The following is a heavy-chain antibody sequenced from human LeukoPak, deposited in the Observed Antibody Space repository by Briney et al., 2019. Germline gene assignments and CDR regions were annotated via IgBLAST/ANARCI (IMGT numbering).Heavy chain of an antibody. Sequence: EASVKVSCKASGYTFTSYDINWVRQATGQGLEWMGLMNPKSGNTAYAQQFQGRVTFTRDTSLSTAYMEVNSLRSEDTAVYYCARDCGSLDCPFDYWGQGTLITVSS. CDR1: GYTFTSYD. CDR3: ARDCGSLDCPFDY. V-gene: IGHV1-8*01. J-gene: IGHJ4*02. D-gene: IGHD2-2*01. CDR2: MNPKSGNT.